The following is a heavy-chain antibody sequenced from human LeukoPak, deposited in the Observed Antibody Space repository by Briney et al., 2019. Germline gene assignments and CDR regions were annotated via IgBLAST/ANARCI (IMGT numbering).Heavy chain of an antibody. CDR1: GFSFSYYG. CDR2: ISYDGSDK. J-gene: IGHJ4*02. V-gene: IGHV3-30*18. CDR3: AKDMRPYSGDRSFLFDQ. Sequence: GGSLRLSCAASGFSFSYYGIHWVRQAPGKGLEWVALISYDGSDKYFADSVKGRFSISRDNSQNTLYLQMNSLRTEDTAIYYCAKDMRPYSGDRSFLFDQWGQGTLVSVSS. D-gene: IGHD1-26*01.